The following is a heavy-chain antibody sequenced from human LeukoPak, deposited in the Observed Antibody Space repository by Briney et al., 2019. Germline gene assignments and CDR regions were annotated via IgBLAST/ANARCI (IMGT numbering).Heavy chain of an antibody. J-gene: IGHJ4*02. V-gene: IGHV1-69*13. Sequence: GASVKVSCKASGGTFISYAISWVRQAPGQGLEWMGGIIPIFGTANYAQKFQGRVTITADESTSTAYMELSSLRSEDTAVYHCARGGYSYGYYFDYWGQGTLVTVSS. D-gene: IGHD5-18*01. CDR1: GGTFISYA. CDR3: ARGGYSYGYYFDY. CDR2: IIPIFGTA.